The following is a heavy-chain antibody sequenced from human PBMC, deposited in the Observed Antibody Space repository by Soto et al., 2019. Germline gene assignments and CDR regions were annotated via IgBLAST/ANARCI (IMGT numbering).Heavy chain of an antibody. CDR1: GGSISRSIYY. CDR2: IYYSGST. J-gene: IGHJ6*02. V-gene: IGHV4-39*01. CDR3: ARRKSIAAQWRYYYYGMDV. D-gene: IGHD6-6*01. Sequence: KTSETLSLTCTVSGGSISRSIYYWVWIRQPPGKVLEWIGSIYYSGSTYYNPSLKSRVTISVDTSKNRFSLKLSSVTAADTAVYYCARRKSIAAQWRYYYYGMDVWGQGTTVTVSS.